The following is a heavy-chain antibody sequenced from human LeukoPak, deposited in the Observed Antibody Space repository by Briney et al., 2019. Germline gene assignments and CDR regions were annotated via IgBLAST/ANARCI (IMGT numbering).Heavy chain of an antibody. CDR1: VGSFSGYY. V-gene: IGHV4-34*01. Sequence: SETLSLTCAVYVGSFSGYYWSWIRQPPGKGLEWIGEINHSGSTNYSPSLKSRVTISVDTSKNQFSLKLSSVTAADTAVYYCARANYYDNSGYSRGAFDIWGQGTMVTVSS. CDR3: ARANYYDNSGYSRGAFDI. J-gene: IGHJ3*02. D-gene: IGHD3-22*01. CDR2: INHSGST.